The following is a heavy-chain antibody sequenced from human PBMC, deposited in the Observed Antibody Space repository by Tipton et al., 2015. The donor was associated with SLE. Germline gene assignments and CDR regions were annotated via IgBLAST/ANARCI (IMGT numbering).Heavy chain of an antibody. Sequence: TLFLTCTVSGGSISSHYWSWIRQPPGKGLEWIGYIYSSGYTNYNPSLKSRVTISLDTSKNQFSLKLSSVTAADTAVYYCVREGYDSFFYYYYMDVWGKGTTVTVSS. J-gene: IGHJ6*03. CDR3: VREGYDSFFYYYYMDV. CDR2: IYSSGYT. CDR1: GGSISSHY. D-gene: IGHD3-22*01. V-gene: IGHV4-59*11.